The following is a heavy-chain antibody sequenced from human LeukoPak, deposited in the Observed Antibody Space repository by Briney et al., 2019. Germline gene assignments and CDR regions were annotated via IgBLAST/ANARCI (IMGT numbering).Heavy chain of an antibody. Sequence: GGSLRLSCAASGFTFSSHWMHWVCQVQGKGPVWVARINRDGSSTDYADSVKGRFTTSRDNAKSTLYLEMKNLRVEDTAVYYCTAENYDKNGYYFGSWFDPWGQGALVAVSS. D-gene: IGHD3-22*01. CDR2: INRDGSST. J-gene: IGHJ5*02. V-gene: IGHV3-74*01. CDR3: TAENYDKNGYYFGSWFDP. CDR1: GFTFSSHW.